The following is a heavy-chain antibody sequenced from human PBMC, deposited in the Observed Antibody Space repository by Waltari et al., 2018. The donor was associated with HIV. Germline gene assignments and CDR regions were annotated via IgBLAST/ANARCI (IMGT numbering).Heavy chain of an antibody. CDR3: ARGSRLVAAYYYYGLDV. Sequence: VQLVESGGAVVQHGKSLRLSCAASGFIFRACGMPWVRQAPGKGLEWVALIRYDGSNKYYSDSVKGRFTISRDNAENTLFLQMSDLRADDTATYFCARGSRLVAAYYYYGLDVWGPGTTVTVSS. D-gene: IGHD3-10*01. CDR2: IRYDGSNK. CDR1: GFIFRACG. V-gene: IGHV3-33*01. J-gene: IGHJ6*02.